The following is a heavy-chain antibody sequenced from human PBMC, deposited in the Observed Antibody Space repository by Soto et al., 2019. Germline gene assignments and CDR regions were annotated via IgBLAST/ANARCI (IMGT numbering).Heavy chain of an antibody. V-gene: IGHV1-69*01. CDR2: IIPIFGTA. D-gene: IGHD4-4*01. Sequence: QVPLVQSWAEVRKPGSSVKVSCKASGGTFSSYAISWVRQAPGQGLEWMGGIIPIFGTANYAQKFQGRVTITADESTSTAYMELSSLRSEDTAVYYCVRYSSPKNWFDPWGQGTLVTVSS. CDR3: VRYSSPKNWFDP. J-gene: IGHJ5*02. CDR1: GGTFSSYA.